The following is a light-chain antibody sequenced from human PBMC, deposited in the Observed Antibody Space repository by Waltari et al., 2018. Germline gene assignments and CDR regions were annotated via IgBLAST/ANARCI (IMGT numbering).Light chain of an antibody. V-gene: IGKV3-20*01. Sequence: EIVLTQSPGTLSLSPGARATLSCRASQGVGKYLAWYQQRPGQAPRLLLYHASIRATGIPDRFSGSGSGTDFSLTISRLEPEDFAVYYCQKYDFLPATFGQGTTVEIK. CDR3: QKYDFLPAT. J-gene: IGKJ1*01. CDR2: HAS. CDR1: QGVGKY.